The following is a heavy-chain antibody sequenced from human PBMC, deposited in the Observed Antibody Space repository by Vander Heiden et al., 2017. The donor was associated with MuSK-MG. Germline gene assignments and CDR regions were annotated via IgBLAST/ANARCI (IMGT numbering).Heavy chain of an antibody. Sequence: QVQLVESGGGVVQPGGSLRLSCAASGFPFSSYGMYWVRQAPGKGLEWVSFIRNDGSYKYYADSVQGRFTISRDNSKNTLYLQMNSLRAEDTAVFYCAKERGIWDAFDMWGQGTIVTVSS. D-gene: IGHD6-13*01. CDR2: IRNDGSYK. CDR1: GFPFSSYG. CDR3: AKERGIWDAFDM. J-gene: IGHJ3*02. V-gene: IGHV3-30*02.